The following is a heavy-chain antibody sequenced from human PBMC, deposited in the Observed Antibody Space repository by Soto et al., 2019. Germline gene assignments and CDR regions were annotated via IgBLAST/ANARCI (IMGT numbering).Heavy chain of an antibody. CDR1: GYSFTSYW. Sequence: GESLKISCQGSGYSFTSYWISWVRQMPGKGLEWMGRIDPSDSYTNYSPSFQGHVTISADKSISTAYLQWSSLKASDTAMYYCARRYYYDSSGYAFDIWGQGTMVTVS. CDR3: ARRYYYDSSGYAFDI. J-gene: IGHJ3*02. V-gene: IGHV5-10-1*01. CDR2: IDPSDSYT. D-gene: IGHD3-22*01.